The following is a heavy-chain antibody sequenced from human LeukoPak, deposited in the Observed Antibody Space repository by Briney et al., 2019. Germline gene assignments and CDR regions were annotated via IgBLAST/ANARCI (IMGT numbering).Heavy chain of an antibody. CDR1: GASISAYH. J-gene: IGHJ4*02. Sequence: SETLSLTCSVSGASISAYHWSWIRQPAGKGLEWIGRIYSSGRTNCIPSLKSRLTMSVDTSKNQFSLKLNSVTAADTAVYYCARDYSYPDYWGQGTLVTVSS. D-gene: IGHD5-18*01. CDR3: ARDYSYPDY. CDR2: IYSSGRT. V-gene: IGHV4-4*07.